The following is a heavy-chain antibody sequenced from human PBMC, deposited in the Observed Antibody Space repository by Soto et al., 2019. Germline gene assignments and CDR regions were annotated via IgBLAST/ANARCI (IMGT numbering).Heavy chain of an antibody. CDR2: INTYNGNT. J-gene: IGHJ6*02. V-gene: IGHV1-18*01. CDR3: AMVDVYVTPSPQDV. CDR1: GYIFTSYG. D-gene: IGHD3-16*01. Sequence: QVQLVQSGAEVKNPGASVKVSCKTSGYIFTSYGIGWARQAPGQGLEWMGWINTYNGNTNYAQNLQGRVTLTTDTSTSTGYMELRSLRSNDTAIYYCAMVDVYVTPSPQDVWGQGTTVTVSS.